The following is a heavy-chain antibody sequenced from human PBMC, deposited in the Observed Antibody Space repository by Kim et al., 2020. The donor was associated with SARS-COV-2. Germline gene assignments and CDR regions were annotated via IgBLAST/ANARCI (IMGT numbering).Heavy chain of an antibody. V-gene: IGHV3-33*06. J-gene: IGHJ4*02. CDR2: IWYDGSNK. D-gene: IGHD2-8*01. CDR3: AKDAGYCTNGVCYTFDY. CDR1: GFTFSSYA. Sequence: GGSLRLSCAASGFTFSSYAMHWVRQAPGKGLEWVAVIWYDGSNKYYADSVKGRFTISRDNSKNTLYLQMNSLRAEDTAVYYCAKDAGYCTNGVCYTFDYWGQGTLVTVSS.